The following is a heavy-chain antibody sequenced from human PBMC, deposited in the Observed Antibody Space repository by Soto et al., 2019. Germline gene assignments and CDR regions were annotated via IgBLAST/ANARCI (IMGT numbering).Heavy chain of an antibody. V-gene: IGHV3-30*18. CDR1: GFTFGSYG. CDR3: AKLAYDASGSTNHHFDY. D-gene: IGHD3-22*01. Sequence: PGGSLRLSCAASGFTFGSYGMHWVRQAPGKGLEWVAFISYDGSSKYYVDSVKGRFTISRDNSKNTLYLQMNSLRAEDTAVYYCAKLAYDASGSTNHHFDYWGQGTPVTVSS. CDR2: ISYDGSSK. J-gene: IGHJ4*02.